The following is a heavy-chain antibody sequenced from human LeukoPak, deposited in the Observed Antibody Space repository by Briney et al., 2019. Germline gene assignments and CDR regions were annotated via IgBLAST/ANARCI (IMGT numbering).Heavy chain of an antibody. CDR2: INPNSGGT. CDR1: GYTFTGYY. D-gene: IGHD1-26*01. Sequence: GASVRVSCKASGYTFTGYYMHWVRQAPGQGLEWMGWINPNSGGTNYAQKFQGRVTMTRDTSISTAYMELSRLRSDDTALYHCASGRWEPYDAFDIWGQGTMVTVSS. CDR3: ASGRWEPYDAFDI. J-gene: IGHJ3*02. V-gene: IGHV1-2*02.